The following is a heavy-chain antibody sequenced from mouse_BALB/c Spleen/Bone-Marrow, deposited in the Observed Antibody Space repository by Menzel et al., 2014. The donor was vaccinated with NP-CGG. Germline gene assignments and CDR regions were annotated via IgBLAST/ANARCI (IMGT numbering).Heavy chain of an antibody. J-gene: IGHJ1*01. CDR1: GFDFSRYW. Sequence: EVQLVESGGGLVQPGGSLELSCAASGFDFSRYWMSWVRQAPGKGLEWIGEINPESSTINYTPSLKDKFIISRDNAKNTLYLQMSKVRSEDTALYYCARLNYYGNLFVWGAGTTVTVSS. CDR2: INPESSTI. D-gene: IGHD1-1*01. V-gene: IGHV4-1*02. CDR3: ARLNYYGNLFV.